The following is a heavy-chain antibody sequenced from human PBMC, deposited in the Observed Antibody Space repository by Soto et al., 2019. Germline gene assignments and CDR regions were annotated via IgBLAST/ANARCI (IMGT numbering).Heavy chain of an antibody. D-gene: IGHD3-22*01. J-gene: IGHJ3*02. CDR2: ISAYNGTA. V-gene: IGHV1-18*01. Sequence: GASVKVSCKASGYTFTSYGIIWVRQAPGQGLEWMGWISAYNGTANYAQKFQGRVTITADESTSTAYMELSSLRSEDTAVYYCARDGAPYYYDSSGYPRDAFDIWGQGTMVTVS. CDR3: ARDGAPYYYDSSGYPRDAFDI. CDR1: GYTFTSYG.